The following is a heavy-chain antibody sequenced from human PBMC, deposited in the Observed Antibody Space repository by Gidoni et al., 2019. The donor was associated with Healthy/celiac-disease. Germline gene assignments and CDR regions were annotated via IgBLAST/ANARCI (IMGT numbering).Heavy chain of an antibody. Sequence: EVQLLESGGGLLQPGCSLSLSCAASGFTFSSYAMSWVRQAQGKGLEWVSAISGSGGRTDYADSVKGRFTISRDNSKNTLYLQMNSLRAEDTAVYYCAKEGMTAEEPFDYWGQGTLVTVSS. D-gene: IGHD2-21*02. CDR3: AKEGMTAEEPFDY. CDR2: ISGSGGRT. CDR1: GFTFSSYA. V-gene: IGHV3-23*01. J-gene: IGHJ4*02.